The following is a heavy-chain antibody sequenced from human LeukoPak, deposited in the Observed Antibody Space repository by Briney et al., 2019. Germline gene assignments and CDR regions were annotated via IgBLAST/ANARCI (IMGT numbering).Heavy chain of an antibody. Sequence: GGSLRLSCAASGFTFSSYWMHWVRQAPGKGLVWVSRIFNPGGATADVDSVKGRLTISRDNAENTLSLQMNSLRVEDTAVYYCIRVNCAGDCTSRDWYFDLWGRGTLVVVSS. D-gene: IGHD2-21*02. CDR2: IFNPGGAT. CDR1: GFTFSSYW. J-gene: IGHJ2*01. CDR3: IRVNCAGDCTSRDWYFDL. V-gene: IGHV3-74*01.